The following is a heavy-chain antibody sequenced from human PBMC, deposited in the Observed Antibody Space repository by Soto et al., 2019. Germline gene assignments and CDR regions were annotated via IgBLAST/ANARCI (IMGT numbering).Heavy chain of an antibody. Sequence: SETLSLTCTVSSGSASSHSYYWSWIRQPPGKGLEWIGYIYYSGSTYYNPSLKSQVTISVDTSKNQFSLKLRSVTAADTAVYYCARTYCSSASCYGLYYFGMDVWGQGTTVTVSS. CDR1: SGSASSHSYY. V-gene: IGHV4-61*01. J-gene: IGHJ6*02. CDR2: IYYSGST. D-gene: IGHD2-2*01. CDR3: ARTYCSSASCYGLYYFGMDV.